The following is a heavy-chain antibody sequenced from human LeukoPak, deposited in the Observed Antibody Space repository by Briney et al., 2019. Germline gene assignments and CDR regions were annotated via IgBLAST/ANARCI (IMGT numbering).Heavy chain of an antibody. Sequence: PSQTLSLTCTVSGGSISSGSYYWSWIRQPAGKGLEWIGRIYTSGSTNYNPSLKSRVTISVDTSKNQFSLKLSSVTAADTAVYYCAREMYYDFWSGYYQDYWGQGTLVTVSS. D-gene: IGHD3-3*01. CDR3: AREMYYDFWSGYYQDY. CDR2: IYTSGST. J-gene: IGHJ4*02. V-gene: IGHV4-61*02. CDR1: GGSISSGSYY.